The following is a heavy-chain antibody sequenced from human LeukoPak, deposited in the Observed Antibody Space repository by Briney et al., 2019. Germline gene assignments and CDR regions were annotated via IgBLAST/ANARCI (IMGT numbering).Heavy chain of an antibody. V-gene: IGHV4-34*01. CDR1: GGSFSDYS. CDR3: ARLGLYTSSWYRFYYFDY. D-gene: IGHD6-13*01. J-gene: IGHJ4*02. Sequence: PSETLSLTCGVHGGSFSDYSWSRLRQAPGTGLEWIGDINHSGSASYNPSLKNRLTMSVDTSKNQFSLKLSSVTAADTAVYYCARLGLYTSSWYRFYYFDYWGQGTLVTVSS. CDR2: INHSGSA.